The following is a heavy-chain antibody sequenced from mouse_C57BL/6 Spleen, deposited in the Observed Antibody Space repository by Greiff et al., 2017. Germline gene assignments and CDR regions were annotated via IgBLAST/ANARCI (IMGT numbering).Heavy chain of an antibody. CDR1: GYTFTSYG. V-gene: IGHV1-81*01. CDR2: IYPRSGNT. J-gene: IGHJ2*01. CDR3: ARSDDYYFDY. D-gene: IGHD2-4*01. Sequence: QVQLKESGAELARPGASVKLSCKASGYTFTSYGISWVKQRTGQGLEWIGEIYPRSGNTYYNEKFKGKATLTADKSSSTAYMELRSLTSEDSAVYFCARSDDYYFDYWGQGTTLTVSS.